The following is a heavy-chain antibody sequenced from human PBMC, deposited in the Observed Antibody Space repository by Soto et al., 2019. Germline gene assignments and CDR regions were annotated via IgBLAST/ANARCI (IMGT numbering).Heavy chain of an antibody. D-gene: IGHD2-15*01. CDR1: GFTFSSYN. CDR3: ARGYCSCGSCPEFDY. V-gene: IGHV3-48*02. CDR2: ISSSSSAI. J-gene: IGHJ4*02. Sequence: EVQLVESGGGLVQPGGSLRLSCAASGFTFSSYNMNWVRQAPGKGLEWVSYISSSSSAIYYADSVKGRFTISRDNAKNSLYLQMNSLRDEDTAVYSCARGYCSCGSCPEFDYWGQGTLVTVSS.